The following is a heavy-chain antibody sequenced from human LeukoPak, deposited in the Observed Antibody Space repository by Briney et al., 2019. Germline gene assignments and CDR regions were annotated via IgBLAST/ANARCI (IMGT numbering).Heavy chain of an antibody. CDR1: GGSISSYY. CDR2: IYTSGST. CDR3: ARDNGGIAASYYFDY. D-gene: IGHD6-13*01. Sequence: SETLSLTCTVSGGSISSYYWSWIRQPAGKGLEWIGRIYTSGSTNYNPSLKSRVTTSVDTSKNQFSLKLSSVTAADTAVYYCARDNGGIAASYYFDYWGQGTLVTVSS. J-gene: IGHJ4*02. V-gene: IGHV4-4*07.